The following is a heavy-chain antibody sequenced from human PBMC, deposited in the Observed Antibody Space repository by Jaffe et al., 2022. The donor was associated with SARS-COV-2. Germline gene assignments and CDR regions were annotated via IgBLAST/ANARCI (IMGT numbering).Heavy chain of an antibody. CDR2: INSDGSST. J-gene: IGHJ6*03. CDR3: ARVDLDILTGYYIDYYYYMDV. V-gene: IGHV3-74*01. CDR1: GFTFSSYW. Sequence: EVQLVESGGGLVQPGGSLRLSCAASGFTFSSYWMHWVRQAPGKGLVWVSRINSDGSSTSYADSVKGRFTISRDNAKNTLYLQMNSLRAEDTAVYYCARVDLDILTGYYIDYYYYMDVWGKGTTVTVSS. D-gene: IGHD3-9*01.